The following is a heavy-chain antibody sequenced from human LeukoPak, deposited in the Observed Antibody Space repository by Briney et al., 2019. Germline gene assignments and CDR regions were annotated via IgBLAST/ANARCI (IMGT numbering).Heavy chain of an antibody. D-gene: IGHD5-24*01. CDR1: GGSISSYY. Sequence: LSETLSLTCTVSGGSISSYYWSWIRQPPGKGLEWIGYIYYSGSTNYNPSLKSRVTISVDTSKNQFSLKLSSVTAADTAVYYCARLSRDGYNWGPFDYWGQGTLVTVSS. CDR2: IYYSGST. J-gene: IGHJ4*02. V-gene: IGHV4-59*08. CDR3: ARLSRDGYNWGPFDY.